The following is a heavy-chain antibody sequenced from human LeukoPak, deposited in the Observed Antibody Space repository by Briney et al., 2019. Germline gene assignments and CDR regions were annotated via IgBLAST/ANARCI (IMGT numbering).Heavy chain of an antibody. CDR2: ISYDGSSK. V-gene: IGHV3-30-3*01. D-gene: IGHD4-17*01. J-gene: IGHJ4*02. CDR1: GFTFSSYA. CDR3: ARGTTVTTLGDH. Sequence: GRSLRLSCAASGFTFSSYAMHWVRQAPGKGLEWVAVISYDGSSKYYADSVKGRFTISRDNSKNTLYVQMNSLRAEDTAVYCCARGTTVTTLGDHWGQGTLVTVSS.